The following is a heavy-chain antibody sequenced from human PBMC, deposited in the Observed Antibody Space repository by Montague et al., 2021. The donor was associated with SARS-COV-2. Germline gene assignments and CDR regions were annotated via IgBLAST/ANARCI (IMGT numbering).Heavy chain of an antibody. D-gene: IGHD1/OR15-1a*01. CDR3: ARKTIYFDY. Sequence: SETLSLTCTVSGDSISRSNWWTWVRQPPGKGLEWIGEFYHSGSPNYNPSHKSRATIPVDRSKSQFSLNLRSATAADTAVYYCARKTIYFDYWGQGTLVTVSS. CDR2: FYHSGSP. V-gene: IGHV4-4*02. CDR1: GDSISRSNW. J-gene: IGHJ4*02.